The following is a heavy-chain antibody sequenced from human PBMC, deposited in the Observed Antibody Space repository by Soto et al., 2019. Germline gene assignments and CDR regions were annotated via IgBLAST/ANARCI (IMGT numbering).Heavy chain of an antibody. CDR2: IIPIFGTA. D-gene: IGHD4-17*01. V-gene: IGHV1-69*13. CDR1: GYTFTSYG. Sequence: QVQLVQSGAEVKKPGASVKVSCKASGYTFTSYGISWVRQAPGQGLEWMGGIIPIFGTANYAQKFQGRVTITADESTSTAYMELSSLRSEDTAVYYCARGDGYGYYYGMDVWGQGTTVTVSS. CDR3: ARGDGYGYYYGMDV. J-gene: IGHJ6*02.